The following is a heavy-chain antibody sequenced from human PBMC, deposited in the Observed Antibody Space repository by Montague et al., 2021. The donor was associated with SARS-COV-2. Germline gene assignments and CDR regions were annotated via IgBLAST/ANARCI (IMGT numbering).Heavy chain of an antibody. D-gene: IGHD4-17*01. CDR2: VYYSGYT. CDR1: GDSVSSSDHY. J-gene: IGHJ4*02. CDR3: ARRGLREDYFDF. Sequence: SETLSLTCTVSGDSVSSSDHYWGWIRQPPGKGLEWLGIVYYSGYTYYNPSVKGRVTISIDASKNQFSLKLTSLTATDTAVYHCARRGLREDYFDFWGQGTLVTVSS. V-gene: IGHV4-39*01.